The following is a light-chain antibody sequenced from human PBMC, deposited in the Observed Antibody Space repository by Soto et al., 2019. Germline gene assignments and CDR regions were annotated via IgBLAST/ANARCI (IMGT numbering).Light chain of an antibody. CDR2: AAS. Sequence: EIALAQSPGTLSLSPGERATISCRASQSVFNNYLAWYQQKPGQAPRLLIYAASSRATDIPDRVSGIGSGTEFTLTITGLQSEDFAVYYCQQYNGWPWTFGQGTKVDIK. CDR3: QQYNGWPWT. CDR1: QSVFNNY. J-gene: IGKJ1*01. V-gene: IGKV3-20*01.